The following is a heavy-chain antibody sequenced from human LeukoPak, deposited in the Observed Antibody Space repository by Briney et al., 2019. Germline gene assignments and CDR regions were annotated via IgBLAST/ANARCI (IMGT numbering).Heavy chain of an antibody. D-gene: IGHD6-13*01. J-gene: IGHJ4*02. CDR1: GFTFSSYD. CDR2: IGTASDT. CDR3: ARGSPAAGFDY. V-gene: IGHV3-13*01. Sequence: PGGSLRLSCAASGFTFSSYDMHWVRQATGKGLEWVSAIGTASDTYYPGSVKGRFTISRENAKNSLYLQMNSLRAGDTAVYYCARGSPAAGFDYWGQGTLVTVSS.